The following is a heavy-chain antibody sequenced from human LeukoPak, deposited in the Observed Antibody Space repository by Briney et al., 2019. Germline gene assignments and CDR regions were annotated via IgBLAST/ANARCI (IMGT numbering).Heavy chain of an antibody. V-gene: IGHV3-21*01. CDR3: ARSSGLYYYYGMDV. J-gene: IGHJ6*02. CDR2: ISSTSYI. Sequence: GGSLRLSCAASGFTFSSYSMNWVRQAPGKGLEWVSSISSTSYIKYADSVKGRFTISRDNAKNSLYLQMNSLGADDRAVYYCARSSGLYYYYGMDVWGQGTTVTVSS. CDR1: GFTFSSYS. D-gene: IGHD3-22*01.